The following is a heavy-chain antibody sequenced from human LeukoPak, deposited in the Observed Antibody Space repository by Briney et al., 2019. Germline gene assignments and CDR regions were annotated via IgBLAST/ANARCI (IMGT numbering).Heavy chain of an antibody. J-gene: IGHJ6*02. CDR2: IRYDGSNK. CDR1: GFTFSSYG. D-gene: IGHD3-10*01. V-gene: IGHV3-30*02. CDR3: AKEGSSGSYYNVLYYGMDV. Sequence: GGSLRLSCAASGFTFSSYGMHWVRQAPGKGLEWVAFIRYDGSNKYYADSVKGRFTISRDNSKNTPYLQMNSLRAEDTAVYYCAKEGSSGSYYNVLYYGMDVWGQGTTVTVSS.